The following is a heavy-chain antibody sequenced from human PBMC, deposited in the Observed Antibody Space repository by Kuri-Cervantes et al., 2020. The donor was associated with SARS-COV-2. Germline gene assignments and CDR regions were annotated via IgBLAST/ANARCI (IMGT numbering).Heavy chain of an antibody. CDR2: ISGSGGST. D-gene: IGHD4-11*01. CDR1: GFTFSSYA. J-gene: IGHJ4*02. Sequence: GESLKISCAASGFTFSSYAMSWVRQAPGKGLGWVSAISGSGGSTYYADSVKGRFTISRDNSKNTLYLQMNSLRAEDTAVYYCAKDQGMGPKGTVDYWGQGTLVTVSS. CDR3: AKDQGMGPKGTVDY. V-gene: IGHV3-23*01.